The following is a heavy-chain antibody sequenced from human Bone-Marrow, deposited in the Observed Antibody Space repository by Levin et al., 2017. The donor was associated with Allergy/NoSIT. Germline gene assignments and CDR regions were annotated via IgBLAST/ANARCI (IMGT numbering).Heavy chain of an antibody. CDR2: IYYSGST. CDR1: GGSISSYY. CDR3: ARGALNYYYDSSGYYYDYGMDV. J-gene: IGHJ6*02. D-gene: IGHD3-22*01. V-gene: IGHV4-59*01. Sequence: PSETLSLTCTVSGGSISSYYWSWIRQPPGKGLEWIGYIYYSGSTNYNPSLKSRVTISVDTSKNQFSLKLSSVTAADTAVYYCARGALNYYYDSSGYYYDYGMDVWGQGTTVTVSS.